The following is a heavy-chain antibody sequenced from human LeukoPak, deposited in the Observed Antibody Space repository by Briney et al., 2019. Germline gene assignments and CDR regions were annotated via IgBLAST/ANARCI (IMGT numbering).Heavy chain of an antibody. J-gene: IGHJ4*02. V-gene: IGHV3-21*01. CDR1: GFTFSSYS. CDR2: ISSSSSYI. Sequence: GGSLRLSCAAAGFTFSSYSMNWVRQAPGKGLVWVSSISSSSSYIYYADSVKGRFTISRDNAKNSLYLQMNSLRAEDTAVYYCARDYYGSGSSDYWGQGTLVTVSS. CDR3: ARDYYGSGSSDY. D-gene: IGHD3-10*01.